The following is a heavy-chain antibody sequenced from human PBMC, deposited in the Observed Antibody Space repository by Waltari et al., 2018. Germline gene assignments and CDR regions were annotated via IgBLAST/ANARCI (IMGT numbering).Heavy chain of an antibody. CDR1: GFTFSSYA. CDR3: AKEYDFWSGYIYYYYYMDV. V-gene: IGHV3-23*04. CDR2: ISGSGGST. J-gene: IGHJ6*03. Sequence: EVQLVKSGGGLVQPGGSPRLSCAASGFTFSSYAMSWVRKAPGKGREWVSAISGSGGSTYYADSVKGRFTISRDNSKNTLYLQMNSLRAEDTAVYYCAKEYDFWSGYIYYYYYMDVWGKGTTVTVSS. D-gene: IGHD3-3*01.